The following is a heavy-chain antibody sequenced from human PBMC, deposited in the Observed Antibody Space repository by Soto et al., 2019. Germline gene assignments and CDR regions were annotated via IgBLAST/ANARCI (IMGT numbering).Heavy chain of an antibody. CDR1: DESLSDYY. J-gene: IGHJ5*02. Sequence: QVQLHQWGAGLLKPSDTLSLTCAVFDESLSDYYYTWTRQPPGKGLEWIGEIHPSGSTHYNPSLTTRVTLSQDTSKKQFSLTLLSVTAADTAVYYCSRGIDAYKGGRTWGQGTLVTVSS. CDR3: SRGIDAYKGGRT. V-gene: IGHV4-34*01. CDR2: IHPSGST. D-gene: IGHD1-1*01.